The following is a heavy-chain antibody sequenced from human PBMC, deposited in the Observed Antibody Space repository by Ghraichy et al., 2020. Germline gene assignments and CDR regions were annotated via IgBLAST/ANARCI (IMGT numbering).Heavy chain of an antibody. V-gene: IGHV3-23*01. CDR3: AKDYCSGGSCPVGSDWFDP. Sequence: GGSLRLSCAASGFTFSSYAMSWVRQAPGKGLEWVSAISGSGGSTYYADSVKGRFTISRDNSKNTLYLQMNSLRAEDTAVYYCAKDYCSGGSCPVGSDWFDPWGQGTLVTVSS. CDR1: GFTFSSYA. J-gene: IGHJ5*02. D-gene: IGHD2-15*01. CDR2: ISGSGGST.